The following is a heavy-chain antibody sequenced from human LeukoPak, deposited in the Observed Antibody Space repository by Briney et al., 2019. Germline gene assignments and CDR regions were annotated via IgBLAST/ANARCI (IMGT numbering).Heavy chain of an antibody. CDR3: AKVGGLAVAGTDNWMDP. V-gene: IGHV4-39*02. J-gene: IGHJ5*02. CDR2: IHYSGKT. CDR1: GGSISRSSYY. Sequence: SSGTLSLTCSVTGGSISRSSYYWGWIRQPPGEGLEWIGNIHYSGKTYYNPSLKSRVTISIDTSKNQFSLKLSSVTAADTAVYSCAKVGGLAVAGTDNWMDPWGQGTLVTVSS. D-gene: IGHD6-19*01.